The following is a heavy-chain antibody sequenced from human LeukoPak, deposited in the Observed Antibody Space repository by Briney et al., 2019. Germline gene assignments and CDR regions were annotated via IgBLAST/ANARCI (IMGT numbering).Heavy chain of an antibody. V-gene: IGHV3-48*04. Sequence: PGGSLRLSCAASGFTFSSYTMNWVRQAPGKGLEWVSYIGSGSTTIFYADSVKGRFTISRDNAKNSLYLQMNSLRAEDAAVYYCARDKSYHPEDYYYGMDVWGQGTTVTVSS. CDR1: GFTFSSYT. J-gene: IGHJ6*02. CDR3: ARDKSYHPEDYYYGMDV. CDR2: IGSGSTTI. D-gene: IGHD1-26*01.